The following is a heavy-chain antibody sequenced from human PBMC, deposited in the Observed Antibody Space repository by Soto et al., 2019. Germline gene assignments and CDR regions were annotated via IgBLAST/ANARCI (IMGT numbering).Heavy chain of an antibody. CDR3: ARGFVVNVYEMGGPDS. CDR1: GYTFTRYY. Sequence: QVQLVQSGAEVKKPGASGKVSCRTSGYTFTRYYMHWVRQAPGQGVEWMGIINPSSGSPNYGKKFAGRLTVTRNTSTSTVYRELNCLTSKDTAMDDCARGFVVNVYEMGGPDSWGQGTLVTVSS. V-gene: IGHV1-46*01. D-gene: IGHD2-8*01. CDR2: INPSSGSP. J-gene: IGHJ4*02.